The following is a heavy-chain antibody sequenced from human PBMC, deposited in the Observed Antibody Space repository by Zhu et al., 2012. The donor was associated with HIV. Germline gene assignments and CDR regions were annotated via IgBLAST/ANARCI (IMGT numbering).Heavy chain of an antibody. CDR1: GGSFSGYY. Sequence: QVQLQQWGAGLLKPSETLSLTCAVYGGSFSGYYWSWIRQPPGKGLEWIGEINHSGSTNYNPSLKSRVTISVDTSKNQFSLKLSSVTAADTAVYYCARSYNYDILTGPYYYYYMDVWGKGTTVTVSS. CDR2: INHSGST. J-gene: IGHJ6*03. D-gene: IGHD3-9*01. CDR3: ARSYNYDILTGPYYYYYMDV. V-gene: IGHV4-34*01.